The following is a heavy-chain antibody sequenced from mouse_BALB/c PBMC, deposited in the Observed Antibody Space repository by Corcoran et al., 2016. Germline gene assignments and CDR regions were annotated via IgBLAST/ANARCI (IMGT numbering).Heavy chain of an antibody. CDR3: ARSSAYYRYDRYAMDY. D-gene: IGHD2-14*01. CDR2: INTYTGEP. CDR1: GYTFTNYG. J-gene: IGHJ4*01. Sequence: QIQLVQSGPELRKPGETVKISCKASGYTFTNYGMNWVKQAPGKGLKWMGWINTYTGEPTYAADFKGRFAFSLETSASTAYLQINNLKNEDTATYFCARSSAYYRYDRYAMDYWGQGTSVTVSS. V-gene: IGHV9-3-1*01.